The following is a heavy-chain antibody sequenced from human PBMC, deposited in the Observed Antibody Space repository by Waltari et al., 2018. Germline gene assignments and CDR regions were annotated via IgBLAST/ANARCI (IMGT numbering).Heavy chain of an antibody. CDR3: ARVRYDFWSGYHNHFDY. D-gene: IGHD3-3*01. Sequence: QLQLQASGPGLVKPSETLSPTCTVSGGSISSSSSYWGWYRQPTGKGLEWIGSIYYSGSTYYNPSLKSRVTISVDTSKNHFSLKLSSVTAADTAVYYCARVRYDFWSGYHNHFDYWGQGTLVTVSS. CDR2: IYYSGST. CDR1: GGSISSSSSY. J-gene: IGHJ4*02. V-gene: IGHV4-39*02.